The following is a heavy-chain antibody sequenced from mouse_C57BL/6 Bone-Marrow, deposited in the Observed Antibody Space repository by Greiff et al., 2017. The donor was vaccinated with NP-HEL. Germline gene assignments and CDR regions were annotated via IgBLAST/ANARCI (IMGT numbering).Heavy chain of an antibody. D-gene: IGHD2-2*01. J-gene: IGHJ2*01. Sequence: EVQLVEPGGDLVKPGGSLKLSCAASGFTFSSYGISWVRQTPDKRLEWVATISSGGSYTYYPDSVKGRYTISGDNAKNTRYLQISSLKSEDTAMYYCTRNKGYGDDGDYWGQGTTLTVSS. CDR3: TRNKGYGDDGDY. CDR1: GFTFSSYG. V-gene: IGHV5-6*01. CDR2: ISSGGSYT.